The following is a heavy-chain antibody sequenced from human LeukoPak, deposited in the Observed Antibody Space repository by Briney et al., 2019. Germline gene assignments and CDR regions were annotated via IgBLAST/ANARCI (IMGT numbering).Heavy chain of an antibody. CDR3: AKDLTGTYGFDF. Sequence: GGSLRLSCAASGFTFSSYSMNWVRQAPGKGLEWVSSISSSSSYIYYADSVKGRLTASRDTAKNSLYLQMNDLRVEDTAVYYCAKDLTGTYGFDFWGQGTMVTVSS. CDR2: ISSSSSYI. J-gene: IGHJ3*01. D-gene: IGHD7-27*01. CDR1: GFTFSSYS. V-gene: IGHV3-21*06.